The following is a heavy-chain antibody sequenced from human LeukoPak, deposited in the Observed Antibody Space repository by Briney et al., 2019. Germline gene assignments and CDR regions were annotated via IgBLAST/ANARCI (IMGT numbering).Heavy chain of an antibody. CDR2: IYYSGST. J-gene: IGHJ4*02. CDR3: ARYGGRSNEVGIGSLYY. V-gene: IGHV4-59*01. D-gene: IGHD1-26*01. CDR1: GGSISSYY. Sequence: SETLSLTCTVSGGSISSYYWNWIRQPPGKGLEWIGYIYYSGSTNYNPSLKSRVTISVDTSKNQFSLKLSSVTAADTAVYYCARYGGRSNEVGIGSLYYWGQGTLVTLSS.